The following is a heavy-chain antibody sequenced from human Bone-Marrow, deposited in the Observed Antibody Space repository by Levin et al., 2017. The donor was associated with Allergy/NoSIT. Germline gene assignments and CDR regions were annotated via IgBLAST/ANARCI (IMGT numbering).Heavy chain of an antibody. J-gene: IGHJ4*02. V-gene: IGHV4-61*01. CDR1: GGSVSSRSYY. D-gene: IGHD4-23*01. CDR2: IYHSGST. Sequence: SETLSLTCTVSGGSVSSRSYYWSWIRQPPGKGLEWIAYIYHSGSTKYNPSLKSRVTISLDTSRNQFSLRLTSLTAADTAVYYCARGSYFGGLSFDCWGKGTLVTVSS. CDR3: ARGSYFGGLSFDC.